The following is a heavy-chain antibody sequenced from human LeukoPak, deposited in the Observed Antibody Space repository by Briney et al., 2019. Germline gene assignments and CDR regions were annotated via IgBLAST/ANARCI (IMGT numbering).Heavy chain of an antibody. J-gene: IGHJ4*02. CDR2: INPSGGST. D-gene: IGHD2-15*01. Sequence: KPGASVKASCKASGYTFTSYYMHWVRQAPGQGLEWMGIINPSGGSTSYAQKFQGRVTMTRDTSTSTVYMELSSLRSEDTAVYYCARDGPPQYCSGGSCYSDWGQGTLVTVSS. CDR1: GYTFTSYY. V-gene: IGHV1-46*01. CDR3: ARDGPPQYCSGGSCYSD.